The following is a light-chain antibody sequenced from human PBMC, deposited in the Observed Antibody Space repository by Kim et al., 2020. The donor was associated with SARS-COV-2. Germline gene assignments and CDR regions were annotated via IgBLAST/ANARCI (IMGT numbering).Light chain of an antibody. V-gene: IGKV3-11*01. CDR1: QSVDSH. J-gene: IGKJ2*03. Sequence: EIVLTQSPATLSLSPGERATLSCRTSQSVDSHLAWFQQKPGQAPRLLIYHAFIRATSIPARFSGSGSGTDFTLTISGLEPEDFAVYYCQQRSAGPPENSFGQGTKLEI. CDR3: QQRSAGPPENS. CDR2: HAF.